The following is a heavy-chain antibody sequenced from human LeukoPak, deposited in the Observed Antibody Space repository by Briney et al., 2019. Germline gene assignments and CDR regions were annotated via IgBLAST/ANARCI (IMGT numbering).Heavy chain of an antibody. CDR1: GGSMSNYY. CDR3: ARTGVYYYSFANFDS. J-gene: IGHJ4*02. V-gene: IGHV4-59*01. CDR2: MYYSGTSGTT. Sequence: SETLSLTCTVSGGSMSNYYWSWIRQPPGKGLEWIGYMYYSGTSGTTNYSPSLKSRVTISVDTSKNQFSLKLTSVTAADTAVYYCARTGVYYYSFANFDSWGQGTLVTVSS. D-gene: IGHD3-22*01.